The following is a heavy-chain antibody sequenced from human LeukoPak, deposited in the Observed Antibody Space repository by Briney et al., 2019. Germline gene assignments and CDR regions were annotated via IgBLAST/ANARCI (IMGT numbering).Heavy chain of an antibody. J-gene: IGHJ3*02. CDR1: GGSFSSYA. Sequence: GGSLKVSCKASGGSFSSYAISWVRQAPGQGLEWMGSISTILGIANYAQKFQGRVAITADKSTSTAYLDLSSLRSEDTAVYYCARGGYKYDSSGYYPHNAFDIWGQGTMVTVCS. V-gene: IGHV1-69*04. D-gene: IGHD3-22*01. CDR2: ISTILGIA. CDR3: ARGGYKYDSSGYYPHNAFDI.